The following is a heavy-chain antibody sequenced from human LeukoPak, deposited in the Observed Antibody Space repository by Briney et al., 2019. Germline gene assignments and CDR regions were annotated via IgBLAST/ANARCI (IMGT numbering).Heavy chain of an antibody. CDR2: IYHSGTT. V-gene: IGHV4-38-2*02. D-gene: IGHD3-10*01. J-gene: IGHJ5*02. CDR1: DYSITSDYY. CDR3: AREGSTSGTNWFDP. Sequence: PSETLSPTCAVSDYSITSDYYWGWIRQPPGKGLEWIGSIYHSGTTDYNPSLKSRVTISVDTSKNQFSLKLTSVTAADTAVYYCAREGSTSGTNWFDPWGQGNLVTVSS.